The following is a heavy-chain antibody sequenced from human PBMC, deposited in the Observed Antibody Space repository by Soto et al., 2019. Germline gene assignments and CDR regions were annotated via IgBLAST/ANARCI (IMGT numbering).Heavy chain of an antibody. D-gene: IGHD1-1*01. J-gene: IGHJ6*02. V-gene: IGHV5-51*01. CDR2: IYPGDSDT. CDR1: GYSFTSYW. Sequence: HGESLKISCKGSGYSFTSYWIGWVRQMPGKGLEWMGIIYPGDSDTRYSPSFQGQVTISADKSISTAYLQWSSLKASDTAMYYCAISRTTGTTGYYYYGMDVWGQGTTVTVSS. CDR3: AISRTTGTTGYYYYGMDV.